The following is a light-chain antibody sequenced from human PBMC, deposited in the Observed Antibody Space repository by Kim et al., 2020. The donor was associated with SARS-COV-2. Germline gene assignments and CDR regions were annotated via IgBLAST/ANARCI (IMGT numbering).Light chain of an antibody. CDR3: SSYAGRNTLV. Sequence: QSALTQPPSASGSPGQSVTISCTGTSSDVGGYNYVSWYQQHPGKAPKLMIYEVSNRPSGVPDRFSGSKSGNTASLTVSGLQAEDEADYYCSSYAGRNTLVFGGGTQLTVL. J-gene: IGLJ2*01. V-gene: IGLV2-8*01. CDR1: SSDVGGYNY. CDR2: EVS.